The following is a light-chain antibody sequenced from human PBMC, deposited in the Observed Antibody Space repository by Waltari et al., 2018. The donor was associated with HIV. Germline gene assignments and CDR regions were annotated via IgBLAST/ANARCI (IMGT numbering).Light chain of an antibody. CDR1: QDIKSY. J-gene: IGKJ1*01. V-gene: IGKV1-16*01. CDR3: QQYKSYPWT. CDR2: GAS. Sequence: DIQMTQSPSTLAASVGDRVTITCRASQDIKSYLAWFQQRPGKAPKSLIYGASSLPSGVPSRFSGSVSGTQFTLTINSLQPEDFATYYCQQYKSYPWTFGQGTKVEIK.